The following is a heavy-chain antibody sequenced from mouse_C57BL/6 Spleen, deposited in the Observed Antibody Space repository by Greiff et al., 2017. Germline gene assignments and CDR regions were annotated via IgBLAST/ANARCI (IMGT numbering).Heavy chain of an antibody. J-gene: IGHJ2*01. CDR3: ARWGDYGLDY. V-gene: IGHV1-26*01. CDR2: INPNNGGT. CDR1: GYTFTDYY. Sequence: EVQLQQSGPELVKPGASVKISCKASGYTFTDYYMNWVKQSHGKSLEWIGDINPNNGGTSYNQKFKGKATLTVDKSSSTAYMELRSLTSEDSAVYYCARWGDYGLDYWGQGTTLTVSS. D-gene: IGHD2-4*01.